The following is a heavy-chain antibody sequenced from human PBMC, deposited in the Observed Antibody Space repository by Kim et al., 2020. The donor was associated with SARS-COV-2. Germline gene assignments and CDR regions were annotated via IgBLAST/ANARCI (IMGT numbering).Heavy chain of an antibody. J-gene: IGHJ4*01. D-gene: IGHD1-1*01. CDR2: ISGSGGII. CDR1: GFTFSSYA. Sequence: GGSLRLSCAASGFTFSSYAMTWVRQAPGKGLEWVSTISGSGGIIYYADSDNGRFRITRDKANNTQILQIKVQRPKAAAAAYCDKGEHLAPANLFFDSWG. V-gene: IGHV3-23*01. CDR3: DKGEHLAPANLFFDS.